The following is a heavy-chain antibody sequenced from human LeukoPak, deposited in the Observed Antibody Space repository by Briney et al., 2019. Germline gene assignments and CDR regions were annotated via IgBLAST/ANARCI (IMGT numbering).Heavy chain of an antibody. CDR1: GGSISGSGYY. D-gene: IGHD3-10*01. CDR2: IYYSGTT. V-gene: IGHV4-39*07. Sequence: SETLSLTCTVSGGSISGSGYYWGWIRQPPGKGLDWIGSIYYSGTTYYNPSLKSRVTISVDTSKNQFSLQLSSVTAADTALYYCARAPTGYYFDYWGLGTLVTVSS. CDR3: ARAPTGYYFDY. J-gene: IGHJ4*02.